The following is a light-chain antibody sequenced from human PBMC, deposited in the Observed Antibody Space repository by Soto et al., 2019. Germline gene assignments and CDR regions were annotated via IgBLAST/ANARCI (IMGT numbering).Light chain of an antibody. CDR1: SADVGGYDY. CDR2: EVT. V-gene: IGLV2-8*01. CDR3: SSYGGSHNYV. J-gene: IGLJ1*01. Sequence: QSALTQPPSASGSPGQSVTISCAGTSADVGGYDYVSWYQQLPGKAPKLMIYEVTKRPSGVPDRFSGSKSGYTASLTVSGLQAEDEADYYCSSYGGSHNYVFGTGTKVTVL.